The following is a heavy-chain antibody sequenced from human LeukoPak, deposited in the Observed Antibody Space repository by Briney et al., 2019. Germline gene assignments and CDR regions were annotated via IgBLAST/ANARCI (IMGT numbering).Heavy chain of an antibody. CDR2: ISNSGNTI. J-gene: IGHJ3*02. CDR1: GFNFDYYY. CDR3: ARDMTLVTIGHAAFDI. Sequence: GGFLRLSCTASGFNFDYYYMTWIRQPPGKGLEWVSYISNSGNTIYYADSVKGRFTISRDNAKNSLYLQMNSLRVDDTAVYYCARDMTLVTIGHAAFDIWGQGTFVTVSS. D-gene: IGHD4/OR15-4a*01. V-gene: IGHV3-11*01.